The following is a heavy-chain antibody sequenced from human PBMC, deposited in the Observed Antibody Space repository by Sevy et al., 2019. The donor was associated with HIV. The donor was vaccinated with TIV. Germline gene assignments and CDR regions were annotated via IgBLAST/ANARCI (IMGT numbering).Heavy chain of an antibody. V-gene: IGHV3-23*01. D-gene: IGHD3-9*01. CDR3: AKQSFDSLFDY. Sequence: RGCLRLSCAASGFTFNSWAMSWVRQAPGKGLEWVCSISGRGNTYYADSVKGLFTISRDNSKNTLDLQMKSLRAEDTAVHYCAKQSFDSLFDYWGQGTLVSVSS. CDR1: GFTFNSWA. J-gene: IGHJ4*02. CDR2: ISGRGNT.